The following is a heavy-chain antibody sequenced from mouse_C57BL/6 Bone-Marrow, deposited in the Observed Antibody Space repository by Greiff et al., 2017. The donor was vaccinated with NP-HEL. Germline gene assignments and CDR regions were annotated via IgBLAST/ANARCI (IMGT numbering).Heavy chain of an antibody. J-gene: IGHJ3*01. Sequence: EVQLQQSVAELVRPGASVKLSCTASGFNTKNTYMHWVKQRPEQGLEWIGRIDPANGNTKYAPKFQGKATITADTSSNTAYLQLISLTSEDTAIYYCAPYYYGSSSWFAYWGQGTLVTVSA. D-gene: IGHD1-1*01. V-gene: IGHV14-3*01. CDR2: IDPANGNT. CDR3: APYYYGSSSWFAY. CDR1: GFNTKNTY.